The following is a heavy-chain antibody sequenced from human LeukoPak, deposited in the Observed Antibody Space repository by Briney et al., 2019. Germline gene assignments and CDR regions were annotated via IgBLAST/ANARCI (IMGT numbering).Heavy chain of an antibody. CDR3: ARLTGTYYYYYYMDV. D-gene: IGHD7-27*01. CDR2: AHYSGST. Sequence: PSETLSLTCTVSGGSISSSCCSWGWIRQPPGKGLEWIGSAHYSGSTYYNPSLKSRDTISVDTSKSQFSLKLSSVTAADTAVYYCARLTGTYYYYYYMDVWGKGTTVTVSS. CDR1: GGSISSSCCS. J-gene: IGHJ6*03. V-gene: IGHV4-39*07.